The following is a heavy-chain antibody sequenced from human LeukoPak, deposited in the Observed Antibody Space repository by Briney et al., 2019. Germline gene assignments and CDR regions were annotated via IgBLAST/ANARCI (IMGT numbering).Heavy chain of an antibody. Sequence: SGPTVVNPTQTLTLICTFSGFSLSTTGMCVSWIRQPPGKALEWLIRIDWDDDKYYSTSLKTRLTISKDTSKNQVVLTMTNMDPVDTATYYCARINYYDSSGYYPLFDYWGQGTLVTVSS. V-gene: IGHV2-70*11. J-gene: IGHJ4*02. CDR2: IDWDDDK. D-gene: IGHD3-22*01. CDR3: ARINYYDSSGYYPLFDY. CDR1: GFSLSTTGMC.